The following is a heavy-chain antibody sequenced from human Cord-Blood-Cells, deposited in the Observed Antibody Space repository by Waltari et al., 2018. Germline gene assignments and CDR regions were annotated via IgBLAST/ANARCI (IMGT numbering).Heavy chain of an antibody. D-gene: IGHD2-2*01. V-gene: IGHV1-24*01. CDR2: FGPEDGET. CDR1: GYTLTELS. Sequence: QVQLVQSGAEVKKPGASVKVSCKVSGYTLTELSMHWVRQAPGKGLEWMGGFGPEDGETIDAKKCQGRVTMTEDTSTDTAYMELSSLRSEDTAVYYCATARRDVVVPAATDYWGQGTLVTVSS. J-gene: IGHJ4*02. CDR3: ATARRDVVVPAATDY.